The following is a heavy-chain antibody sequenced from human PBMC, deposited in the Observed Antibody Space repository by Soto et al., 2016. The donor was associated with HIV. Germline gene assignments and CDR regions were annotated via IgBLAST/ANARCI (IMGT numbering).Heavy chain of an antibody. Sequence: QVQLQESGPRLVKPSETLSLTCTVSGGSINSHHWNWIRQPPGKGLEWIGCIYYSGKTYYNPSLKSRVTISIDTSKNQFSLNLSSVTDADTATYYCARTNAFDIVGPRDKWSPSLQ. CDR1: GGSINSHH. CDR3: ARTNAFDI. V-gene: IGHV4-59*11. CDR2: IYYSGKT. J-gene: IGHJ3*02.